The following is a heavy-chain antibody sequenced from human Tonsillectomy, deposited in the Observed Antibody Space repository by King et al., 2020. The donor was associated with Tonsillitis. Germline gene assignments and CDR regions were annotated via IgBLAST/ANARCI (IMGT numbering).Heavy chain of an antibody. CDR2: IYYSGST. J-gene: IGHJ5*02. CDR1: GGSYSSSSYY. Sequence: LQLQESGPGLVKPSETLSLTCTVSGGSYSSSSYYWGWIRQPPGKGLEWIGNIYYSGSTYYNPSLKSRVTLSVDTSKNQFSLKLNSVTAADTAVYYCARTTAIVVGGFDPWGQGTLVTVSS. D-gene: IGHD3-22*01. CDR3: ARTTAIVVGGFDP. V-gene: IGHV4-39*01.